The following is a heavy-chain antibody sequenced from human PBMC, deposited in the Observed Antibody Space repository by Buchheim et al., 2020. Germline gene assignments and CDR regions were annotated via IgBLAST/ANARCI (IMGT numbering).Heavy chain of an antibody. D-gene: IGHD4-17*01. CDR1: GFTFSSYG. CDR2: IRYDGSNK. CDR3: AKDGYGDSPYYGMDV. Sequence: QVQLVESGGGVVQPGRSLRLSCAASGFTFSSYGMHWVRQAPGKGLEWVAFIRYDGSNKYYADSVKGRFTISGDNSKNTLYLQMNSLRAEDTAVYYCAKDGYGDSPYYGMDVWGQGTT. V-gene: IGHV3-30*02. J-gene: IGHJ6*02.